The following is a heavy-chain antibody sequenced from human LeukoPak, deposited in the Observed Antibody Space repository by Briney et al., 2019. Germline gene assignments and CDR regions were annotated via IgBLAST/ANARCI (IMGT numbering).Heavy chain of an antibody. CDR3: ARGSRITMIVVDPAGMDV. CDR2: ISSSSSYI. D-gene: IGHD3-22*01. V-gene: IGHV3-21*01. CDR1: GFTFSSYS. J-gene: IGHJ6*02. Sequence: GGSLRLSCAASGFTFSSYSMNWVRQAPGKGPEWVSSISSSSSYIYYADSVKGRFTISRDNAKNSLYLQMNSLRAEDTAVYYCARGSRITMIVVDPAGMDVWGQGTTVTVSS.